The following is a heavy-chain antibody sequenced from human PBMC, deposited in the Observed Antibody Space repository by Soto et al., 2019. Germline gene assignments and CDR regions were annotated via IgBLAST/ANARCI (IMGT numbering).Heavy chain of an antibody. CDR2: IYTSGST. J-gene: IGHJ3*02. D-gene: IGHD6-13*01. Sequence: LWETLSLTCTVSSGSITNYYWSWIRQPAGKGLEWIGRIYTSGSTNYNPSLKSRVTMSIDTSKNQFSLNLSSATAADTAVYYCARQQQRAFDIWGQGTMVTVSS. CDR1: SGSITNYY. V-gene: IGHV4-4*07. CDR3: ARQQQRAFDI.